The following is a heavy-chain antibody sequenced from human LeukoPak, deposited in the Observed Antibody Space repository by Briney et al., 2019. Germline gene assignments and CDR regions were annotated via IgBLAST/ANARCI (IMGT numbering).Heavy chain of an antibody. D-gene: IGHD6-19*01. CDR1: AFSFSNYN. CDR2: ITSSGSYI. V-gene: IGHV3-21*01. Sequence: GGSLRLSCAASAFSFSNYNMNWVRQAPGKGLEWVSSITSSGSYIYYADSVKGRFTISRDNAKNSLYLQMNSLRAEDTAVYYCARDLGYSSGPNYWGQGTRVTVSS. CDR3: ARDLGYSSGPNY. J-gene: IGHJ4*02.